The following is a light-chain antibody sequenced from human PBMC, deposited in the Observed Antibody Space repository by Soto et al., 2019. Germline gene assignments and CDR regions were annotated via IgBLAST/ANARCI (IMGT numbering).Light chain of an antibody. CDR1: QTINTF. V-gene: IGKV1-39*01. J-gene: IGKJ2*01. Sequence: DIQMTQSPASLSASAGDRVTITCRASQTINTFLHWYQQKPGKAPKLLIYAASNMQIGVPSRFSGSGSGTDFTVTISSLQPEDFASYNRQQYNSLYTFGEGTKLEIK. CDR2: AAS. CDR3: QQYNSLYT.